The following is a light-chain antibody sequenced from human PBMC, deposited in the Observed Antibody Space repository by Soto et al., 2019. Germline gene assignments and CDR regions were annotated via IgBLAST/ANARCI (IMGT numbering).Light chain of an antibody. J-gene: IGKJ4*01. V-gene: IGKV3-15*01. Sequence: DMVMTQSPATLSVAPGERVTFSCRASQGVSRKLAWYQHKPGQAPRLLISGASTGATGIPARFSGSGSGTEFTLTISSLQSEDCAIYYCQQYHTWPITFGGGTKVEIK. CDR3: QQYHTWPIT. CDR2: GAS. CDR1: QGVSRK.